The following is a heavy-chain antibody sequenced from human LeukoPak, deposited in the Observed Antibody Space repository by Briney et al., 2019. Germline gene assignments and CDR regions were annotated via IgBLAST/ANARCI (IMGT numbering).Heavy chain of an antibody. V-gene: IGHV3-7*01. CDR1: GFTFSTYW. CDR3: ARKKYYYDSGDYGWFDP. Sequence: GGSLRLSCAVSGFTFSTYWMSWVRQAPGRGLEGVANIKQDGSEKFYVDSVKGRFTISRDNAKNSLYLQMNSLRAEDTAVYYCARKKYYYDSGDYGWFDPWGQGTLVTVSS. CDR2: IKQDGSEK. J-gene: IGHJ5*02. D-gene: IGHD3-22*01.